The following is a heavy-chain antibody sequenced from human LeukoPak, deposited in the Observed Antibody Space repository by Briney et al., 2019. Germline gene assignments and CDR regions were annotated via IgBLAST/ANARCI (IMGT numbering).Heavy chain of an antibody. CDR3: ARGYCSGGSCYSVGILLVP. D-gene: IGHD2-15*01. CDR1: GYTFTGNF. Sequence: ASVKVSSKASGYTFTGNFIHWVRQAPGQGLEWMGLINPNSGGTNYAQKFQGRVTMTRDTSISTAYMELSSLRSEDTAVYYCARGYCSGGSCYSVGILLVPWGQRSLVTVSS. CDR2: INPNSGGT. V-gene: IGHV1-2*06. J-gene: IGHJ5*02.